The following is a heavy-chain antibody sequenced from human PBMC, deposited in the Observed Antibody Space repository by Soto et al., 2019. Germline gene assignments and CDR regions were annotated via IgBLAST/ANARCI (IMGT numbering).Heavy chain of an antibody. CDR1: GGSISRGGYY. V-gene: IGHV4-31*03. CDR2: IYYSGST. Sequence: PSETLSLTCTVSGGSISRGGYYCSWIRQHPGKGLEWIGYIYYSGSTYYNPSLKTRVTISVDTSKNQFSLRLSSVTGADTAVYYCARVVVDLYYYGMDVWGQGTTVTAP. J-gene: IGHJ6*02. D-gene: IGHD5-12*01. CDR3: ARVVVDLYYYGMDV.